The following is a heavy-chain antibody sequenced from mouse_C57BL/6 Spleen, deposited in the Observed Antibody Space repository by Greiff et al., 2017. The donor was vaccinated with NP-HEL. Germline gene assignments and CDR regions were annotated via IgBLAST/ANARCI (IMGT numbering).Heavy chain of an antibody. J-gene: IGHJ3*01. V-gene: IGHV5-9*01. CDR3: ARHSDGYYVAY. Sequence: EVQVVESGGGLVKPGGSLKLSCAASGFTFSSYTMSWVRQTPEKRLEWVATISGGGGNTYYPDSVKGRFTISRDNAKNTLYLQMSSLRSEDTALYYCARHSDGYYVAYWGQGTLVTVSA. CDR1: GFTFSSYT. CDR2: ISGGGGNT. D-gene: IGHD2-3*01.